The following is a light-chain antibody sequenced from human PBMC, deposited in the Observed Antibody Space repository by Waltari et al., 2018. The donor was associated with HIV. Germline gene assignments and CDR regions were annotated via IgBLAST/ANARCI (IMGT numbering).Light chain of an antibody. CDR3: QASDTWTV. V-gene: IGLV3-1*01. Sequence: SYELTQPPSVSVSPGQTDSITCSGDKLGDKYVSWYQQRPGQSPVLLIYQDTKRPSGIPERFSGSNSGNTATLTISGAQAMDESDYYCQASDTWTVFGGGTKLTVL. CDR2: QDT. CDR1: KLGDKY. J-gene: IGLJ2*01.